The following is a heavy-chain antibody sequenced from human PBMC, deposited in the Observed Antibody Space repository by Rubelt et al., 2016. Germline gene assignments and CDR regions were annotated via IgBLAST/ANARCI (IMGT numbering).Heavy chain of an antibody. CDR2: IWYDGSNK. Sequence: SSYGMHWVRQAPGKGLEWVAVIWYDGSNKYYADSVKGRFTISRDNSKNTLYLQMNSLRAEDTAVYYCARGGPPYDSSGYYDYWGQGTLVTVSS. CDR1: SSYG. J-gene: IGHJ4*02. CDR3: ARGGPPYDSSGYYDY. V-gene: IGHV3-33*01. D-gene: IGHD3-22*01.